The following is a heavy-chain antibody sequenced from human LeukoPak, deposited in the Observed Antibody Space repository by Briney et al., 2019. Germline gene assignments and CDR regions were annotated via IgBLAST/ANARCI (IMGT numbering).Heavy chain of an antibody. V-gene: IGHV1-18*04. CDR3: ARDEEVFRGFDY. D-gene: IGHD2-8*01. CDR1: GYTFTSYG. Sequence: ASVQVSCKASGYTFTSYGISGVGQAPGQGLEWVGWISTYNGKTNYAQKLQGRVTMPTDTSTRTAYMELRSLRSDDTAVYYCARDEEVFRGFDYWGQGTLVTVSS. CDR2: ISTYNGKT. J-gene: IGHJ4*02.